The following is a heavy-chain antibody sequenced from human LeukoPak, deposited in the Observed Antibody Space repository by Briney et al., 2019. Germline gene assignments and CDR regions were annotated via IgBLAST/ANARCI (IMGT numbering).Heavy chain of an antibody. CDR1: GYTFTGYY. V-gene: IGHV1-2*02. Sequence: GASVKVSCKASGYTFTGYYMHWVRQAPGQGLEWMGWINPNSGGTNYAQKFQGRVTMTRDTSISTAYMELSRLRSDDTAVYYCAREGSKGLSRADAFDIWGQGTMVTVSS. CDR3: AREGSKGLSRADAFDI. D-gene: IGHD2/OR15-2a*01. J-gene: IGHJ3*02. CDR2: INPNSGGT.